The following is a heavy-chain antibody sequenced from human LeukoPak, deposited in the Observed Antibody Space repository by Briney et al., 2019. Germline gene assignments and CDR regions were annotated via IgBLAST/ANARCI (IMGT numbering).Heavy chain of an antibody. J-gene: IGHJ4*02. CDR1: GGSSSGYY. CDR2: INHSGST. V-gene: IGHV4-34*01. D-gene: IGHD3-16*02. CDR3: ARGRGVFWSPSTANLPNTFGGVIVQYFDY. Sequence: PSETLSLTCAVYGGSSSGYYWSWIRQPPGKGLEWIGEINHSGSTNYNPSLKSRVTISVDTSKNQFPLKLSSVTAADTAVYYCARGRGVFWSPSTANLPNTFGGVIVQYFDYWGQGTLVTVSS.